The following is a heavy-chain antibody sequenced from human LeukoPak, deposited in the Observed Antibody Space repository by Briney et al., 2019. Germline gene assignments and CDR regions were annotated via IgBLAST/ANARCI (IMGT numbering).Heavy chain of an antibody. CDR1: GYTFTTYG. Sequence: ASVKVSCKTSGYTFTTYGISWLRQAPEQGLEWMGWISAHKGDTEYAQKFQGRVTMTRDTSTSTAYMELQSLTSDDTAVYYCARADIIVVAGATPVGSGFEYWGQGALITVS. D-gene: IGHD2-21*01. J-gene: IGHJ4*02. CDR3: ARADIIVVAGATPVGSGFEY. V-gene: IGHV1-18*01. CDR2: ISAHKGDT.